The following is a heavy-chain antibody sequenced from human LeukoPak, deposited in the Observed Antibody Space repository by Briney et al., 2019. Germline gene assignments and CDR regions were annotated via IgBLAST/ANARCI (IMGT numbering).Heavy chain of an antibody. CDR1: GGSISSYY. Sequence: PPETLPLTCTVSGGSISSYYWSWIRQPPGKGLEWIGYIYYSGSTNYNPSLKSRVTISVDTSKNQFSLKLSSVTAADTAVYYCAREEPDSSGYYSLWGQGTLVTVSS. CDR3: AREEPDSSGYYSL. V-gene: IGHV4-59*01. J-gene: IGHJ4*02. D-gene: IGHD3-22*01. CDR2: IYYSGST.